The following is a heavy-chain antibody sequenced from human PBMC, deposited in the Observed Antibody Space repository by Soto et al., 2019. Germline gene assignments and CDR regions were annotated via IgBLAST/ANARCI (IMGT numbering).Heavy chain of an antibody. CDR2: IGSAGDT. D-gene: IGHD2-15*01. J-gene: IGHJ6*02. CDR1: GFTFTTYD. Sequence: GGSLRLSCAASGFTFTTYDMHWVRQATGKGLEWVSAIGSAGDTYYAGSVKGRFTISRENAKNSFYLQMNSLRAGDTAVYYCARDGGGGSRYNYYHGLDVWGQGTTVTVSS. CDR3: ARDGGGGSRYNYYHGLDV. V-gene: IGHV3-13*01.